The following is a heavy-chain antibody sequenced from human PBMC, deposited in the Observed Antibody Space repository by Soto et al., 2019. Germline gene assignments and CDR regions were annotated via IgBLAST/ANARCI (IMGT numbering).Heavy chain of an antibody. CDR3: ARDGTSITIFGVEAYYMDV. CDR1: GFTFGNYG. J-gene: IGHJ6*03. V-gene: IGHV3-48*01. Sequence: GGSLRLSCAASGFTFGNYGVHWVRQAPGKGLVWVSYINSGSSNMNYADSVKGRFTISRDNAKNSLYLQMNSLRAEDTAVYYCARDGTSITIFGVEAYYMDVWGKGTTVTVSS. CDR2: INSGSSNM. D-gene: IGHD3-3*01.